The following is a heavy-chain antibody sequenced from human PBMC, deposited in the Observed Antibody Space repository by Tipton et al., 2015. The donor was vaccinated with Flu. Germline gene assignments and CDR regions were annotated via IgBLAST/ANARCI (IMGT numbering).Heavy chain of an antibody. J-gene: IGHJ1*01. CDR3: TRRLVED. V-gene: IGHV3-7*01. Sequence: SLRLSCEASGFTFESYWMSWVRQTPGKGLEWVANVKQDGGEKHYVDSVKGRFTISRDNARNSVYLQMNNLRAEDTAVYYCTRRLVEDWGQGTQVTVSS. CDR1: GFTFESYW. CDR2: VKQDGGEK.